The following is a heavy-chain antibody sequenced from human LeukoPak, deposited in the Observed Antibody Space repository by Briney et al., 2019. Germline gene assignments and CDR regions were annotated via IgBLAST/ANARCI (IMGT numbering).Heavy chain of an antibody. CDR2: IYYSGST. CDR3: AREGAHPPYYSYYYMDV. V-gene: IGHV4-39*07. CDR1: GGSISSYY. D-gene: IGHD1-26*01. Sequence: SETLSLTCTVSGGSISSYYWSWIRQPPGKGLEWIGSIYYSGSTYYNPSLKSRVTISVDTSKNQFSLKLSSVTAADTAVYYCAREGAHPPYYSYYYMDVWGKGTTVTVSS. J-gene: IGHJ6*03.